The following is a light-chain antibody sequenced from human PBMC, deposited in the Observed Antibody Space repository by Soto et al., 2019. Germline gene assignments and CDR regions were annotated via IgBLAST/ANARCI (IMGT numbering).Light chain of an antibody. CDR2: DVS. CDR3: SSYTGSRTYVV. Sequence: QSALTQPASVSGSPGQSITISCTGTSSDVGGYNYVSWYQQHPGKAPKLMIYDVSNRPSGVSNRFSGSKSANTASLTISGLQAEDEADYFCSSYTGSRTYVVFRGRTQLTVL. J-gene: IGLJ2*01. CDR1: SSDVGGYNY. V-gene: IGLV2-14*01.